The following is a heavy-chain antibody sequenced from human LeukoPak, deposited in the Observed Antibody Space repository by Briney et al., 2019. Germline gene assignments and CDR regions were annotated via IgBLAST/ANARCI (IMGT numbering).Heavy chain of an antibody. CDR2: ISSSSSYI. V-gene: IGHV3-21*01. CDR1: GFTFSSYS. J-gene: IGHJ3*02. Sequence: GGSLRLSCAASGFTFSSYSMNWVRQAPGKGLEWVSSISSSSSYIYYADSVKGRFTISRDNAKNSLYLQMNSLRAEDTAVYYCARDPNYYDSSGTNVDAFDIWGQGTMVTVSS. CDR3: ARDPNYYDSSGTNVDAFDI. D-gene: IGHD3-22*01.